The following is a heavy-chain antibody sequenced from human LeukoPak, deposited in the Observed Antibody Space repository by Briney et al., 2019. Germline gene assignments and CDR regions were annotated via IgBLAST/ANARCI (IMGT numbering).Heavy chain of an antibody. J-gene: IGHJ4*02. CDR1: GGSVSSGSFY. CDR3: ARDTGYCSGGSCYHNYFDF. V-gene: IGHV4-61*01. Sequence: PSATLSLTCTVSGGSVSSGSFYWSWIRQTPGKGLEWIGYIYYTGSTNYNPSLNSRVTISVDTSKNQFSLKLSSVTAADTAVYYCARDTGYCSGGSCYHNYFDFWGQGALVIVSS. D-gene: IGHD2-15*01. CDR2: IYYTGST.